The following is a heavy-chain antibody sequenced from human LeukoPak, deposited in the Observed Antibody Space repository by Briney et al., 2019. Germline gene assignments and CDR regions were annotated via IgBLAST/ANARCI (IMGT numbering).Heavy chain of an antibody. CDR2: INPNSGGT. V-gene: IGHV1-2*02. Sequence: ASVKVSCKASGYTFTGYYMHWVRQAPGQGLEWMGWINPNSGGTNYAQKFQGRVTMTRDTSISTAYMELSRLRSDDTAVYYCARDRSATIFGAPRGYGMDVWGQGTTVTVSS. CDR3: ARDRSATIFGAPRGYGMDV. CDR1: GYTFTGYY. D-gene: IGHD3-3*01. J-gene: IGHJ6*02.